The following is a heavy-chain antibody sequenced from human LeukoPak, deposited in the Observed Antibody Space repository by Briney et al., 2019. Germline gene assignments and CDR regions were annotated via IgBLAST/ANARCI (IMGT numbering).Heavy chain of an antibody. J-gene: IGHJ4*02. CDR2: VHVDGGT. V-gene: IGHV4-4*02. CDR3: AREGGFYPPLDY. CDR1: GGSVTSTNW. D-gene: IGHD3-3*01. Sequence: SETLSLTCGVSGGSVTSTNWWTWFRQPPGKDLEGSGEVHVDGGTNYNPSLQSRLTLSVDLSANHISLRLTSVTAADTAVYYCAREGGFYPPLDYAGEGSLVTVSS.